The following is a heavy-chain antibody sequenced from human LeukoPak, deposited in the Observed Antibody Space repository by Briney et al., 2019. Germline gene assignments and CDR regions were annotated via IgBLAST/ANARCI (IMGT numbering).Heavy chain of an antibody. CDR2: INRDGRST. Sequence: PGGSLRLSCAASGFTFSNYSMHWVRQAPGKGLVWVSRINRDGRSTNYADSVKGRFTISRDNAKNTVFLQMNSLRAEDTAVYYCALPLRDGDFYFDYWGQGALVTVSS. CDR3: ALPLRDGDFYFDY. CDR1: GFTFSNYS. D-gene: IGHD4-17*01. J-gene: IGHJ4*02. V-gene: IGHV3-74*01.